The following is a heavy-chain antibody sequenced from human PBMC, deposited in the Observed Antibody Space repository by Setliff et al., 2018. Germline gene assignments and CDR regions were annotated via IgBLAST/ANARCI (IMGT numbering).Heavy chain of an antibody. CDR3: AGGGTFRYFDY. D-gene: IGHD5-12*01. Sequence: KASETLSLTCTVSGGSISTYYWSWIRQPPGKGLEWIGYVYYSGIANYSPSLKSRLTISVDTSKNQFSLKLRSVTAADTAVYYCAGGGTFRYFDYWGQGTPVTVSS. V-gene: IGHV4-59*01. J-gene: IGHJ4*02. CDR2: VYYSGIA. CDR1: GGSISTYY.